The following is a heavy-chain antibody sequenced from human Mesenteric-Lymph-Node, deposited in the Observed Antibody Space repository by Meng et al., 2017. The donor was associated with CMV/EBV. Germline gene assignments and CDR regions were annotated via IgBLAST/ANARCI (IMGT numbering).Heavy chain of an antibody. CDR3: ARGRGGVGLWAFDY. CDR1: GYTFTTYA. D-gene: IGHD3-10*01. J-gene: IGHJ4*02. V-gene: IGHV1-3*01. CDR2: INAGNGNT. Sequence: KASGYTFTTYAMHWVRQAPGQRLEWMGWINAGNGNTKYSQKFQGRVTITRDTSASTAYMELSSLRSEDTAVYYCARGRGGVGLWAFDYWGQGTLVTVSS.